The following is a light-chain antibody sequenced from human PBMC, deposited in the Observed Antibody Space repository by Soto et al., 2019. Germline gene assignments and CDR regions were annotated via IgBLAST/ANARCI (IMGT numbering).Light chain of an antibody. Sequence: EVVMTQSPATLSVSPGERATLSCRASQSIRSNLAWYQQKPGQAPRLLIYGASTRATGIPARFSGSVSGPEFTLTIRSLQSEDFAVYYCQQYDNWPPWTFGQGTKVEIK. CDR1: QSIRSN. CDR2: GAS. CDR3: QQYDNWPPWT. V-gene: IGKV3-15*01. J-gene: IGKJ1*01.